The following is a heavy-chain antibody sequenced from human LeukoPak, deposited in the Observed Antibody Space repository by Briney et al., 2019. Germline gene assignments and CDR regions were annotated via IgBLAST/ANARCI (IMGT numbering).Heavy chain of an antibody. Sequence: GGSLRLSCAASGFTFSGSAMHWVRQASGKGLEWVGRIRSKANSHATAYAASVKGRFTISRDDSKNTAYLQMNSLKTEDTAVYYCARQGRYDFWSGYYTFAFDIWGQGTMVTVSS. CDR1: GFTFSGSA. D-gene: IGHD3-3*01. CDR2: IRSKANSHAT. V-gene: IGHV3-73*01. J-gene: IGHJ3*02. CDR3: ARQGRYDFWSGYYTFAFDI.